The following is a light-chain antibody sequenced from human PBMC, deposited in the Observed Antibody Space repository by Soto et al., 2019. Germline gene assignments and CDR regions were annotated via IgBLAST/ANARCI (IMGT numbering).Light chain of an antibody. CDR2: GAS. V-gene: IGKV3-15*01. CDR3: QQYSIWRT. J-gene: IGKJ1*01. CDR1: ESVSTN. Sequence: EKMMTLSPATLSLSTGERATLSCRASESVSTNLAWYQQKAGQAPRLLIYGASTRATGIPARFSGSGSGTEFTLTISSLQAEDFAVYYSQQYSIWRTFGQGTKVDIK.